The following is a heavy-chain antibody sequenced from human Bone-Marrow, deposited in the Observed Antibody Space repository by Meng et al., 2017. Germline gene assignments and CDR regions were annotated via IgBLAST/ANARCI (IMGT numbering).Heavy chain of an antibody. CDR1: GGIFSNYV. Sequence: SVKVSCKALGGIFSNYVIGWVRQAPGQGLEWMGGINAVFGTTNYAQKFQGRVTITADKSTSTAYMELSRLRSDDTAVYYCARGGAGEYYYDSSGYYSAFDIWGQGTMVTVSS. CDR3: ARGGAGEYYYDSSGYYSAFDI. CDR2: INAVFGTT. V-gene: IGHV1-69*06. J-gene: IGHJ3*02. D-gene: IGHD3-22*01.